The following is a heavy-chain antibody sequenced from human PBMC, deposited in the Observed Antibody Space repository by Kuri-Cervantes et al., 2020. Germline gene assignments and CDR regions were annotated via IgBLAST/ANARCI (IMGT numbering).Heavy chain of an antibody. Sequence: LSLTCAASGFTFSTYSINWVRQAPGKGLEWVSSISSSNSYIYYADSVKGRFTISRDNATNSLYLQMNSLRAEDTAVYYCARVGYNWNEADAFDIWGQGTMVTVSS. V-gene: IGHV3-21*01. CDR3: ARVGYNWNEADAFDI. CDR1: GFTFSTYS. J-gene: IGHJ3*02. CDR2: ISSSNSYI. D-gene: IGHD1-1*01.